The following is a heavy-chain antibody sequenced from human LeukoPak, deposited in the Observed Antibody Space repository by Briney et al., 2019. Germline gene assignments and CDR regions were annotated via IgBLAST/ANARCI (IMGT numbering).Heavy chain of an antibody. Sequence: GASVKVSRKASGYTFTGYYMHWVRQAPGQGLEWMGWINPNSGATNYAQKFQGRVTMTRDTSISTDYMELSGLRSDDTAVYYCARGRPWGRAIDFFDYWGQGTLVTVSS. D-gene: IGHD2-2*02. CDR2: INPNSGAT. V-gene: IGHV1-2*02. CDR3: ARGRPWGRAIDFFDY. J-gene: IGHJ4*02. CDR1: GYTFTGYY.